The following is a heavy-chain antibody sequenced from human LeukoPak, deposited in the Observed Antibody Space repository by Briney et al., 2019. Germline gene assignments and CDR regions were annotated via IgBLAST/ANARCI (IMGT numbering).Heavy chain of an antibody. CDR3: AIIPKGVRSPSYFDY. CDR2: INPSGGST. Sequence: ASVKVSCKASGYTFTSYYMHWVRQAPGQGLEWMGIINPSGGSTSYAQKFQGRVTMTRDTSTSTVYMELSSLRSEDTAVYYCAIIPKGVRSPSYFDYWGQGTLVTVSS. D-gene: IGHD3-10*01. J-gene: IGHJ4*02. CDR1: GYTFTSYY. V-gene: IGHV1-46*01.